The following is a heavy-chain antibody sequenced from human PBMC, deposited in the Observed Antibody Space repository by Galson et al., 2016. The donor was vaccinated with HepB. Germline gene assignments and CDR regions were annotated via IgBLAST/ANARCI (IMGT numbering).Heavy chain of an antibody. J-gene: IGHJ4*02. CDR1: GFTFSSYA. Sequence: SLRLSCAASGFTFSSYAMSWVRQAPGKGLEWVSSTSANAGRTSYADSVKGRFTISRDNSKNTLYLQMNSLRDEDTAVYYCAKGDDYGDYEDYFDYWGQGTLVTVSS. D-gene: IGHD4-17*01. V-gene: IGHV3-23*01. CDR3: AKGDDYGDYEDYFDY. CDR2: TSANAGRT.